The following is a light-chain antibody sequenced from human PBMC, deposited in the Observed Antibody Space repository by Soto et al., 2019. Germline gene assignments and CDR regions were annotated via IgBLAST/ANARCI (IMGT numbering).Light chain of an antibody. J-gene: IGLJ1*01. V-gene: IGLV2-11*01. CDR1: RADVGGYNS. Sequence: QSAPTQPRSVSGTPGQSVTISCTGTRADVGGYNSVSWYQQHPGKAPKLMIYDVTKRPSGVPDRFSASKSGNTASLTISGLQAEDEADYYCCSYAGSYTYVFGTGTKVTVL. CDR2: DVT. CDR3: CSYAGSYTYV.